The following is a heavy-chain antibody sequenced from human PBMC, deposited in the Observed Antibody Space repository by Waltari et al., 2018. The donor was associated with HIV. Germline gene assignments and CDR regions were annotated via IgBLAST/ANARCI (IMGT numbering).Heavy chain of an antibody. CDR1: GSTFVHYA. D-gene: IGHD3-22*01. J-gene: IGHJ4*02. V-gene: IGHV3-23*04. CDR2: ISGSGGST. Sequence: EVQLVVSGGGLVQPGGSLRIPCAACGSTFVHYALNLVRQAPGKGLGWVSAISGSGGSTYYADSVKGRFTISRDNSKNTLYLQMNSLRAEDTAVYYCAKDDSTGSSGYYPFHYWGQGTLITVSS. CDR3: AKDDSTGSSGYYPFHY.